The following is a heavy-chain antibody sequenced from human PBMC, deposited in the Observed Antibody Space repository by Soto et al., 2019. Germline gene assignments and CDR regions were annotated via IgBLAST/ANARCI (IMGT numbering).Heavy chain of an antibody. D-gene: IGHD3-22*01. V-gene: IGHV4-4*07. CDR3: ERDYYDSSGYAFDY. Sequence: PSETLSLTCTVSGGSISSYYWSWIRQPAGKGLEWIGRIYTSGSTNYNPSLKSRVTMSVDTSKNQFSLKLSSVTAADTAVYYCERDYYDSSGYAFDYWGQGTLVTVS. J-gene: IGHJ4*02. CDR1: GGSISSYY. CDR2: IYTSGST.